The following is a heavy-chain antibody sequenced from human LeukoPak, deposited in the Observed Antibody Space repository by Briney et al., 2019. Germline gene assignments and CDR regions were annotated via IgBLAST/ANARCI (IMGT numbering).Heavy chain of an antibody. V-gene: IGHV4-59*01. D-gene: IGHD1/OR15-1a*01. CDR2: IYYNGYT. CDR1: GGSIGTYY. CDR3: ARDRHWTNDWVFDY. J-gene: IGHJ4*02. Sequence: PSATPFLTFPVSGGSIGTYYWSWIRPPPRKGLEGICYIYYNGYTDYNPSLKSRVTISVHTSKNQFSLKLSSVTAADTAVYYCARDRHWTNDWVFDYWGQGTLVTVSS.